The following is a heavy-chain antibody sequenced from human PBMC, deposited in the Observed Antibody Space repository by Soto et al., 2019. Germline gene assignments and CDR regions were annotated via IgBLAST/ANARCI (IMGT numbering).Heavy chain of an antibody. CDR2: ISSSGSTI. J-gene: IGHJ6*02. CDR1: GFTFSDYY. CDR3: ARDLTEEVLGVIIWPTYYYYGMDV. Sequence: PGGSLRLSCAASGFTFSDYYMSWIRQAPGKGLEWVSYISSSGSTIYYADSVKGRFTISRDNAKNSLYLQMNSLRAEDTAVYYCARDLTEEVLGVIIWPTYYYYGMDVWGQGTTVTVSS. V-gene: IGHV3-11*01. D-gene: IGHD3-10*01.